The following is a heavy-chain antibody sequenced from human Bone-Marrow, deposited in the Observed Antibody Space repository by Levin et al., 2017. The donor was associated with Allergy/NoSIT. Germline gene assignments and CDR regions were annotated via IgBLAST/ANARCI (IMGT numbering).Heavy chain of an antibody. CDR1: GFTFSDFY. CDR2: ISSSGGTI. CDR3: ARVDSLFLGMDV. V-gene: IGHV3-11*01. D-gene: IGHD2-2*03. Sequence: MAGGSLRLSCAASGFTFSDFYMSWIRQAPGKGLEWFSYISSSGGTIYYADSVKGRFTISRDNARDSLSLQMNSLRAEDTAVYYCARVDSLFLGMDVWGQGTTVTVSS. J-gene: IGHJ6*02.